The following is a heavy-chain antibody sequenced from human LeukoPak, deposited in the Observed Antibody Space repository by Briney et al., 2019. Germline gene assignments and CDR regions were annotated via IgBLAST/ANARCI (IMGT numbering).Heavy chain of an antibody. CDR3: ARGIVVVPARGGRFDP. Sequence: TGGSLRLSCAASGFTFSSYWMSWVRQAPGKGLEWVANIKQDGSEKYYVDSVKGRFTISRDNAKKSLYLQMNSLRAEDTAVYYCARGIVVVPARGGRFDPWGQGTLVTVSS. J-gene: IGHJ5*02. V-gene: IGHV3-7*01. D-gene: IGHD2-2*01. CDR1: GFTFSSYW. CDR2: IKQDGSEK.